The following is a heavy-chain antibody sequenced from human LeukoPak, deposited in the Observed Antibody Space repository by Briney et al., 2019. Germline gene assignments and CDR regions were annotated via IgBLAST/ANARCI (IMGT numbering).Heavy chain of an antibody. D-gene: IGHD3-10*01. CDR1: GFTFSSYS. V-gene: IGHV3-23*01. J-gene: IGHJ5*02. CDR2: ISGSGGST. Sequence: PGGSLRLSCAASGFTFSSYSMNWVRQAPGKGLEWVSAISGSGGSTYYADSVKGRFTISRDNSKNTLYLQMNSLRAEDTAVYYCAKDLAEGYYGSGSVNWFDPWGQGTLVTVSS. CDR3: AKDLAEGYYGSGSVNWFDP.